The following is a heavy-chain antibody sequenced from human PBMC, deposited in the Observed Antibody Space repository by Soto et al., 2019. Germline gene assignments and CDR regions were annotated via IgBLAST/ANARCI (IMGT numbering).Heavy chain of an antibody. CDR2: IYHSGST. CDR3: LKMGDYYMDV. J-gene: IGHJ6*03. Sequence: QVQLQESGPGLVKPSGTLSLTGAVSSGSISSGNWWSWVRQPPGKGLEWIGEIYHSGSTHYNPSLKSRSTISVDKSKIQFSLKMISLTAADTAIYYCLKMGDYYMDVWGKGSTVTVSS. CDR1: SGSISSGNW. V-gene: IGHV4-4*02. D-gene: IGHD3-16*01.